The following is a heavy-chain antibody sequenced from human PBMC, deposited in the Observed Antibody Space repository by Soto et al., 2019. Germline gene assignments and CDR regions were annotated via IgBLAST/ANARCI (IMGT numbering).Heavy chain of an antibody. D-gene: IGHD3-22*01. CDR2: IIPIFGTA. CDR3: ARGVVAYDSSGYYPY. V-gene: IGHV1-69*13. J-gene: IGHJ4*02. CDR1: GGTFSSYA. Sequence: GASVKVSCKASGGTFSSYAISWVRQAPGQGLEWMGGIIPIFGTANYAQKFQGRVTITADESTSTAYMELSSLRSEDTAVYYCARGVVAYDSSGYYPYWGQGALVTVSS.